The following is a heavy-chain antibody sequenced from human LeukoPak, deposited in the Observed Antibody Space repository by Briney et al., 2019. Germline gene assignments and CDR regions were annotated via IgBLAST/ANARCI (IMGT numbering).Heavy chain of an antibody. J-gene: IGHJ4*02. D-gene: IGHD3-10*01. CDR2: IYHSGRT. Sequence: SETLSPTCTVSGYSISSGYYWGWIRQPPGKGLEWIGIIYHSGRTDYNPSLKSRVTISEDTSKNQFSLKLSSVTAADTAVYYCTKGRGIWGQGTLVTVSS. V-gene: IGHV4-38-2*02. CDR3: TKGRGI. CDR1: GYSISSGYY.